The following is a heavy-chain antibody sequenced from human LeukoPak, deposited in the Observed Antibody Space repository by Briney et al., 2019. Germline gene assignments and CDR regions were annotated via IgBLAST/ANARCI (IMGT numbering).Heavy chain of an antibody. Sequence: PGGSLRLSCAASAFIFSSYTMNWFRQAPGKGLEWVSSSNSDNGYMYYADSVKGRFTISRDNAKNSLYLQMNSLRAEDTAVYYCARASGYYWHYYYYYYMDVWGKGTSVTVSS. J-gene: IGHJ6*03. CDR2: SNSDNGYM. CDR1: AFIFSSYT. D-gene: IGHD3-3*01. V-gene: IGHV3-21*01. CDR3: ARASGYYWHYYYYYYMDV.